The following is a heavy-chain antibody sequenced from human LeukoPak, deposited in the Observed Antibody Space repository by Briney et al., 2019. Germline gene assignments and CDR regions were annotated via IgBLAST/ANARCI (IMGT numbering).Heavy chain of an antibody. CDR1: GFTFSSYG. CDR2: IRYDGSNK. J-gene: IGHJ4*02. V-gene: IGHV3-30*02. D-gene: IGHD4-17*01. Sequence: GGSLRLSCAASGFTFSSYGMHWVRQAPGKGLEWVAFIRYDGSNKYYADSVKGRFTISRDNSKNTLYLQMNSLRAEDTAVYYCAKVGSATVTSPFDYWGQGTLVTVSS. CDR3: AKVGSATVTSPFDY.